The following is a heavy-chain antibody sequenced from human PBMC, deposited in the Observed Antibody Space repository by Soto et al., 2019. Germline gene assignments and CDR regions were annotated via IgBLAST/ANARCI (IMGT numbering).Heavy chain of an antibody. CDR1: GGTFSSYT. Sequence: QVQLVQSGAEVKKPGSSVKVSCKASGGTFSSYTISWVRQAPGQGLEWMGRIIPILGIANYAQKFQGRVTITADKSTSTAYMELSSLRSEDTAVYYCASSLTVTTPGSDWYYGMDVWGQGTTVTVSS. CDR3: ASSLTVTTPGSDWYYGMDV. CDR2: IIPILGIA. J-gene: IGHJ6*02. D-gene: IGHD4-17*01. V-gene: IGHV1-69*02.